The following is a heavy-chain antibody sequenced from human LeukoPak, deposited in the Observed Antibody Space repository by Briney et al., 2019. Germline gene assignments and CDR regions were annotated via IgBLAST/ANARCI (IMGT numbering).Heavy chain of an antibody. CDR1: GFTFGDYA. Sequence: PGGSLRLSCTASGFTFGDYAMSWFHQAPGKGLEWVAFIRYDGSNKYYADSVKGRFTISRDNSKNTLYLQMNSLRAEDTAVYYCAKDRGSSGYYDISFDYWGQGTLVTVSS. CDR3: AKDRGSSGYYDISFDY. V-gene: IGHV3-30*02. J-gene: IGHJ4*02. CDR2: IRYDGSNK. D-gene: IGHD3-22*01.